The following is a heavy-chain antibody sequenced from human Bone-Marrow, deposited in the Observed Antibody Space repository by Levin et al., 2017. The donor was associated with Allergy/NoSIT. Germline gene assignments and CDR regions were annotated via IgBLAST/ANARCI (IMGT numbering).Heavy chain of an antibody. CDR3: AKGSSGWCQVTDC. J-gene: IGHJ4*02. V-gene: IGHV3-23*01. CDR1: GFPFHTSS. CDR2: ISGDAYMT. D-gene: IGHD6-19*01. Sequence: GESLKISCTASGFPFHTSSMTWVRQAPGQGLGWVSTISGDAYMTSYPDSVNGRFTVSRDNSKNMLFLQMDHLRVEDTAVFYWAKGSSGWCQVTDCWGQGTLVTVSS.